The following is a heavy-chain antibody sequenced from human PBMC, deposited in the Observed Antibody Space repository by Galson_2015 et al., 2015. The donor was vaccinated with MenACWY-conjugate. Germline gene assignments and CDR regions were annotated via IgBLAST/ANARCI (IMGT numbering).Heavy chain of an antibody. CDR3: AREGPVVITGVRYYYYGMDV. V-gene: IGHV3-7*03. J-gene: IGHJ6*02. CDR2: IKQDGSEK. D-gene: IGHD3-22*01. Sequence: SLRLSCAASGFTFSSYWMSWVRQAPGKGLEWVANIKQDGSEKYYVDSVKGRFTISRDNAKNSLYLQMNGLRAEDTAVYYCAREGPVVITGVRYYYYGMDVWGQGTTVTVSS. CDR1: GFTFSSYW.